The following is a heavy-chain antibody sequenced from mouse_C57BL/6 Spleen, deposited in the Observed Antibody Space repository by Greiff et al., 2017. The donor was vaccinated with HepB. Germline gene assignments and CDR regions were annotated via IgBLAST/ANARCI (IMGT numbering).Heavy chain of an antibody. CDR2: IDPETGGT. CDR1: GYTFTDYE. Sequence: VHLVESGAELVRPGASVTLSCKASGYTFTDYEMHWVKQTPVHGLEWIGAIDPETGGTAYNQKFKGKAILTADKSSSTAYMELRSLTSEDSAVYYCTRGEFDGFAYWGQGTLVTVSA. CDR3: TRGEFDGFAY. V-gene: IGHV1-15*01. J-gene: IGHJ3*01. D-gene: IGHD1-1*01.